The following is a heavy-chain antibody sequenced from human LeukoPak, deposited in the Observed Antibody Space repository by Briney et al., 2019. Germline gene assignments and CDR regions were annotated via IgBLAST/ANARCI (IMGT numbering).Heavy chain of an antibody. V-gene: IGHV3-30*02. J-gene: IGHJ6*03. CDR1: GFTFSSYG. D-gene: IGHD6-13*01. CDR3: AKDGFTDSSSWYPFYYYYYYMDV. CDR2: IRYDGSNK. Sequence: GGSLRLSCAASGFTFSSYGMHWVRQAPGKGLEWEAFIRYDGSNKYYADSVKGRFTISRDNSKNTLYLQMNSLRAEDTAVYYCAKDGFTDSSSWYPFYYYYYYMDVWGKGTTVTISS.